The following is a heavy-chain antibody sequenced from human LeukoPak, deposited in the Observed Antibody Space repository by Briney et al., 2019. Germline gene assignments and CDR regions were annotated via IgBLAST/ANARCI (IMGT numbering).Heavy chain of an antibody. V-gene: IGHV3-74*01. CDR3: AREGLNWNYDYPDY. D-gene: IGHD1-7*01. J-gene: IGHJ4*02. CDR2: INSDGSST. CDR1: GSTFSSYW. Sequence: EGSLRLSCAASGSTFSSYWMHWVRQAPGKGLAWVSRINSDGSSTSYADSVKGRFTISRDNAKNTLYLQMNSLRAEDTAVYYCAREGLNWNYDYPDYWGQGTLVTVSS.